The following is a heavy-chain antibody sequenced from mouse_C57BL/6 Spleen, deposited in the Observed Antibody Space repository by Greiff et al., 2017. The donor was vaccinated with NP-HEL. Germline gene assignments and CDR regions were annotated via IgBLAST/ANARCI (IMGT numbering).Heavy chain of an antibody. CDR3: ARENYYGSSYVGWYFDV. CDR1: GYTFTSYW. V-gene: IGHV1-72*01. Sequence: QVQLKQPGAELVKPGASVKLSCKASGYTFTSYWMHWVKQRPGRGLEWIGRIDPNSGGTKYNEKFKSKATLTVDKPSSTAYMQLSSLTSEDSAVYYCARENYYGSSYVGWYFDVWGTGTTVTVSS. J-gene: IGHJ1*03. D-gene: IGHD1-1*01. CDR2: IDPNSGGT.